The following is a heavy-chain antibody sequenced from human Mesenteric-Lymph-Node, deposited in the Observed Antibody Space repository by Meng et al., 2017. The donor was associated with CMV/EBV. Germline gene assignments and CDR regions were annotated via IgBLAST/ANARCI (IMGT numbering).Heavy chain of an antibody. Sequence: SLKISCAASGFTFSSYAMHWVRQAPGKGLEWVAVISYDGSNKYYADSVKGRFTISRDNSKNTLYLQMNSLRAEDTAVYYCARRLGDIVVVPAANLWFDPWGQGALVTVSS. CDR3: ARRLGDIVVVPAANLWFDP. V-gene: IGHV3-30*04. J-gene: IGHJ5*02. D-gene: IGHD2-2*01. CDR1: GFTFSSYA. CDR2: ISYDGSNK.